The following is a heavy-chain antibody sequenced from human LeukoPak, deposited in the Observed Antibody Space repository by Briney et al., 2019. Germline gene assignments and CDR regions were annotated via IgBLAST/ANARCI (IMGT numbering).Heavy chain of an antibody. CDR2: IYPGDSDT. D-gene: IGHD6-13*01. CDR1: GYSFTSYW. CDR3: ARLGRDSSMSLRYYYGMDV. J-gene: IGHJ6*02. Sequence: GESLKISCKGSGYSFTSYWIRWVRQMPGKGLEWMGIIYPGDSDTRYSPSFQGQVTISADKSISTAYLQWSSLKASDTAMYYCARLGRDSSMSLRYYYGMDVWGQGTTVTVSS. V-gene: IGHV5-51*01.